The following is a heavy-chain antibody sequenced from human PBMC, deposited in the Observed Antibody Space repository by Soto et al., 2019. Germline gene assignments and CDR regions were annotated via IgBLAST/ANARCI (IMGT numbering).Heavy chain of an antibody. V-gene: IGHV4-31*03. CDR1: GGSISSGGYY. D-gene: IGHD3-10*01. J-gene: IGHJ6*02. CDR3: AMGGEPGITMVRGVISHYYYGMDV. Sequence: QVQLQESGPGLVKPSQTLSLTCTVSGGSISSGGYYWSWIRQHPGKGLEWIGYIYYSGSTYYNPSLKSRVIISADTSKNQFSLKLSSVTAADTAVYYCAMGGEPGITMVRGVISHYYYGMDVWGQGTTVTVSS. CDR2: IYYSGST.